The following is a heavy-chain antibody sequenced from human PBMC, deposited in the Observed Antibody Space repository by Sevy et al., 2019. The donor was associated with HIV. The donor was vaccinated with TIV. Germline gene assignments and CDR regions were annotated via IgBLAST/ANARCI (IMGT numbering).Heavy chain of an antibody. D-gene: IGHD4-17*01. CDR1: GFTFSSYW. CDR3: ARLQLARGDSTFWFDP. J-gene: IGHJ5*02. CDR2: IKQDGSEK. Sequence: GGSLRLSCAASGFTFSSYWMSWVRQAPGKGLEWVANIKQDGSEKFYVDSVKGRFIISRDNAKNSLFLQMNSLRAEDTAVYYCARLQLARGDSTFWFDPWGQGTLVTVSS. V-gene: IGHV3-7*01.